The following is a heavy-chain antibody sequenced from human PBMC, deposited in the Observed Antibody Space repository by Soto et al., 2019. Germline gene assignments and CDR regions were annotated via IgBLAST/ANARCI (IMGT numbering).Heavy chain of an antibody. D-gene: IGHD3-22*01. Sequence: VKVSCKASGYTFTSYDINWVRQATGQGLEWMGWMNPNSGNTGYAQKFQGRVTMTRNTSISTAYMELSSLRSEDTAVYYCARGMFLLKHYDSSGYYNWFDPWGQGTLVTVSS. CDR3: ARGMFLLKHYDSSGYYNWFDP. CDR2: MNPNSGNT. CDR1: GYTFTSYD. J-gene: IGHJ5*02. V-gene: IGHV1-8*01.